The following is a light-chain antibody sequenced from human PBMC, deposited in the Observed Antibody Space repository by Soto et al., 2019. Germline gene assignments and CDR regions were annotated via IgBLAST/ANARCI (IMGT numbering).Light chain of an antibody. J-gene: IGLJ2*01. V-gene: IGLV2-14*01. CDR2: VVS. CDR1: SSDVGGYNY. Sequence: QSALTQPASVSGSPGQSIAISCTGTSSDVGGYNYVSWHQQHPGKAPKVLISVVSNRPSGVSNRFSGSKSGNTASLTISGLQAEDEADYYCSSYTTNITPVVFGGGTKLTVL. CDR3: SSYTTNITPVV.